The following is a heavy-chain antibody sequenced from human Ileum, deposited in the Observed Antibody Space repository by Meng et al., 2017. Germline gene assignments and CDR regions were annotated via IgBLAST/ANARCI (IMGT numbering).Heavy chain of an antibody. Sequence: GESLKISCAASGFTFINYWMTWVRQAPGKGLEWVANIKGDGSEKIYVDSVKGRFTISRDNAKNSLDLQMNGLRAEDTAVYYCATGGGWTSKYWGQGTLVTVSS. D-gene: IGHD6-19*01. CDR3: ATGGGWTSKY. J-gene: IGHJ4*02. V-gene: IGHV3-7*01. CDR1: GFTFINYW. CDR2: IKGDGSEK.